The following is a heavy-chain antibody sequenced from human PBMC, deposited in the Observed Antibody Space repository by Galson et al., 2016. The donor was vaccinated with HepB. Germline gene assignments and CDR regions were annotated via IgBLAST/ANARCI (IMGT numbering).Heavy chain of an antibody. CDR3: AKERLVRRIFDH. V-gene: IGHV3-23*01. D-gene: IGHD1-1*01. Sequence: SLRLSCAASGFVFSNFGLSWVRQAPGKGLEWVASISTRRTTYYSDSVQGRFTISRGSSNNTLYLQMNGLRAEDTAVYYCAKERLVRRIFDHWGQGTLLTVSS. CDR1: GFVFSNFG. CDR2: ISTRRTT. J-gene: IGHJ4*02.